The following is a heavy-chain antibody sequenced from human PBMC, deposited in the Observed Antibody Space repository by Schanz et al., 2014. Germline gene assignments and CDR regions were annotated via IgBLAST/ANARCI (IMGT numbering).Heavy chain of an antibody. V-gene: IGHV3-11*05. CDR3: VKDDRGDVVVVAANY. Sequence: QVHLVESGGGVVQPGRSLRLSCAASGLTFSDYYMSWIRQAPGKGLEWVSSISSTSSYIFYADSVKGRFTISRDNAKNSLYLQMSSLRAEDTAVYYCVKDDRGDVVVVAANYWGQGAQVIVSS. CDR2: ISSTSSYI. J-gene: IGHJ4*02. D-gene: IGHD2-15*01. CDR1: GLTFSDYY.